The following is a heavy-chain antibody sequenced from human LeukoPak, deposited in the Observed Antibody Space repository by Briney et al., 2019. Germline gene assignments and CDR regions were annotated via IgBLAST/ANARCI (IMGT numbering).Heavy chain of an antibody. Sequence: ASVKVSCKASGYTITGYYMHWVRQAPGQGLEWMGRINPNSGGTNYAQKFQGRVTMTRDTSISTAYMELSRLRSDDTAVYYCAREAGYCSSTSCPNWFDPWGQGTLVTVSS. CDR3: AREAGYCSSTSCPNWFDP. J-gene: IGHJ5*02. CDR1: GYTITGYY. D-gene: IGHD2-2*01. V-gene: IGHV1-2*06. CDR2: INPNSGGT.